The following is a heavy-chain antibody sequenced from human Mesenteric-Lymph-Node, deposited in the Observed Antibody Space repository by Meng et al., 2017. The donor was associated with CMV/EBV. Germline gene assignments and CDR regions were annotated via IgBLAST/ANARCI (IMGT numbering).Heavy chain of an antibody. CDR2: IYWNDDV. J-gene: IGHJ4*02. D-gene: IGHD6-13*01. CDR1: GFSLSTFGVG. Sequence: SFSGFSLSTFGVGVGWIRQPPGKALEWLALIYWNDDVRYSPSLKSRLTITKDTSKNQVVLTMANMDPADTATYSCVRANSSSPFDYWGQGALVTVSS. V-gene: IGHV2-5*01. CDR3: VRANSSSPFDY.